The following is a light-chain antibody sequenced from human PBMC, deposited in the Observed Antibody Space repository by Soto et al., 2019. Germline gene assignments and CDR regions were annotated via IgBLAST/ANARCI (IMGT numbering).Light chain of an antibody. CDR2: DVS. Sequence: QSALTQPASVSGSPGQSITISCTGTGSDVGGYNYVSWYQQHPGKAPKVMIYDVSKRPSGVSNRFSGSKSGNTASLTISGLQAEDEADYYCSSYTGASTPLVFGGGTKLTVL. V-gene: IGLV2-14*01. J-gene: IGLJ2*01. CDR3: SSYTGASTPLV. CDR1: GSDVGGYNY.